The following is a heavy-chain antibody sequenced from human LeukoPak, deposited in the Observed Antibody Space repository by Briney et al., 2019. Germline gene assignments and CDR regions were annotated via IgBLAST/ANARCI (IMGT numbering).Heavy chain of an antibody. D-gene: IGHD3-3*01. CDR3: ARGDYDFWSGPTHYDY. CDR1: GFTFSSYW. V-gene: IGHV3-74*01. Sequence: GGSLRLSCAASGFTFSSYWMHWVRQAPGKGLVWVSRINTDGSSTSYADSVKGRFTISRDNAKNTLYLQMNSLRAEDTAVYYCARGDYDFWSGPTHYDYWGQEILVTVSS. J-gene: IGHJ4*02. CDR2: INTDGSST.